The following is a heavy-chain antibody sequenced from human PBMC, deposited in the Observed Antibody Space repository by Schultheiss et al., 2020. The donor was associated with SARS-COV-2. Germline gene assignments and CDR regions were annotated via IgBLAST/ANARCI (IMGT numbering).Heavy chain of an antibody. V-gene: IGHV4-59*12. CDR3: ARDDGSSGIADH. CDR1: GGSISSYY. Sequence: SQTLSLTCTVSGGSISSYYWSWIRQPPGKGLEWIGYIYYSGSTYYNPSLKSRVTISVDTSKNQFSLTLRSVTAADTAVYYCARDDGSSGIADHWGQGTLVTVSS. D-gene: IGHD3-22*01. J-gene: IGHJ4*02. CDR2: IYYSGST.